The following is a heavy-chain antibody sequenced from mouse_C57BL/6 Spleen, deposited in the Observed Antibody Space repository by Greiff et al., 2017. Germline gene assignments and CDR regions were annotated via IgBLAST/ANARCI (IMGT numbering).Heavy chain of an antibody. V-gene: IGHV1-50*01. J-gene: IGHJ1*03. CDR1: GYTFTSYW. D-gene: IGHD1-1*01. CDR3: ARLLRYPYWYFDV. CDR2: IDPSDSYT. Sequence: VQLQQPGAELVKPGASVKLSCKASGYTFTSYWMQWVKQRPGQGLEWIGEIDPSDSYTNYNQKFKGKATLTVDPSSSTAYMQLSSLTSEDSAVYYCARLLRYPYWYFDVWGTGTTVTVSS.